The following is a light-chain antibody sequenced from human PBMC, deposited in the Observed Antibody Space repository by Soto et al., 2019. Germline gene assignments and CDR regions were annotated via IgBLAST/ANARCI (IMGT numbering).Light chain of an antibody. V-gene: IGKV3-15*01. CDR1: QGIGDT. CDR3: QQYNKWLPEWT. J-gene: IGKJ1*01. CDR2: DTS. Sequence: EVVMTQSPATLSVSPGEGVTLSCRANQGIGDTLAWYQHKPGQTPRLLIYDTSTRATGIPARFSGTVSGTEFTLTISSLQSEDSAVYYCQQYNKWLPEWTFGQGTKVDIK.